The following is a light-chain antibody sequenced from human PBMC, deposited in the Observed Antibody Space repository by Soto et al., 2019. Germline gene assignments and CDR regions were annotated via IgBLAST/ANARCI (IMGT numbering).Light chain of an antibody. CDR1: SSDIGGSNY. V-gene: IGLV2-14*03. CDR3: YSSRSSSTTFYV. Sequence: QSALTQPASVSGSPGQSITISCAGTSSDIGGSNYVSWYQQHPGKAPKLMIYGVSNRPSGVSTRVSGSKSGNTASLTISGLQAEDEADYFCYSSRSSSTTFYVFGTGTKVTVL. J-gene: IGLJ1*01. CDR2: GVS.